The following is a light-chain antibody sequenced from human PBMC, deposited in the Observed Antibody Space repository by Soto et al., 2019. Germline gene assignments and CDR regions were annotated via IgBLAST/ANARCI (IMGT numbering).Light chain of an antibody. V-gene: IGKV1-5*01. CDR2: DAS. J-gene: IGKJ1*01. CDR3: QHYSSVWA. CDR1: QSISRG. Sequence: EMQMPQSPYTRSSSVGARDTITCRASQSISRGLAWYQQKPGKAPTLLIYDASTLESGVPSRFSGSGSGTEVTLTISCLHPDDFATYYCQHYSSVWAFGQGTKVDIK.